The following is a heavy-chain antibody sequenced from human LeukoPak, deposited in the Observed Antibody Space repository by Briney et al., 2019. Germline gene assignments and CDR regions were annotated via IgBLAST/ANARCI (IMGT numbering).Heavy chain of an antibody. V-gene: IGHV4-59*01. CDR2: IYYSGST. D-gene: IGHD5-24*01. J-gene: IGHJ3*02. CDR3: ARVRRDGYNFDAFDI. Sequence: SETLSLTCTVSGGSISSYYWSWIRQPPGKGLEWIGYIYYSGSTNYNPSLKGRVTISVDTSKNQFSLKLSSVTAADTAVYYCARVRRDGYNFDAFDIWGQGTMVTVSS. CDR1: GGSISSYY.